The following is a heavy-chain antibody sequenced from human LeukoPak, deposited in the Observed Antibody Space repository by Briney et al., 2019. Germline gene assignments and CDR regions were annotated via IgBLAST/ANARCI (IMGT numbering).Heavy chain of an antibody. V-gene: IGHV4-61*02. CDR2: IYTSGST. CDR3: AREAAARPTPFDY. Sequence: KPSETLSLTCTVSGGSISSGSYYWSWIRQPAGKGLEWIGRIYTSGSTNYNPSLKSRVTISVDTSKNQFSLKLSSVTAADTAVYYCAREAAARPTPFDYWGQGTLVTVSS. CDR1: GGSISSGSYY. J-gene: IGHJ4*02. D-gene: IGHD6-13*01.